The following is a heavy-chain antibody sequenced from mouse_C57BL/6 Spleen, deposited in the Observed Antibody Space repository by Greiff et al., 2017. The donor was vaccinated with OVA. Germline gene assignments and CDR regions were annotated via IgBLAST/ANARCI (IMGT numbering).Heavy chain of an antibody. CDR3: ARGPYYYGSSYVSFDY. V-gene: IGHV1-9*01. Sequence: QVQLKESGAELMKPGASVKLSCKATGYTFTGYWIEWVKQRPGHGLEWIGEILPGSGSTNYNEKFKGKATFTADTSSNTAYMQLSSLTTEDSAIYYCARGPYYYGSSYVSFDYWGQGTTLTVSS. J-gene: IGHJ2*01. CDR2: ILPGSGST. CDR1: GYTFTGYW. D-gene: IGHD1-1*01.